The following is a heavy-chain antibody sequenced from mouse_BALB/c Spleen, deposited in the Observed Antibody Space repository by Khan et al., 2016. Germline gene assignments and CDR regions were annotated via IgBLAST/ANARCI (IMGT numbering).Heavy chain of an antibody. CDR1: GFNIKDYY. J-gene: IGHJ3*01. V-gene: IGHV14-1*02. CDR2: IDPENGNT. Sequence: HLQESGAELVRPGALVKLSCKASGFNIKDYYMHWVKQRPEQGLEWIGWIDPENGNTIYDPKFQGKASIKADTSSNTAYLQLSILTSEDTAVYYCALDGSWFAYWGQGTLVTVSA. D-gene: IGHD2-3*01. CDR3: ALDGSWFAY.